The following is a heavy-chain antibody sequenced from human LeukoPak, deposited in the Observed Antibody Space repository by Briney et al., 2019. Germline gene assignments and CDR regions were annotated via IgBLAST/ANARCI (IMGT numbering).Heavy chain of an antibody. V-gene: IGHV3-23*01. Sequence: GGSLRLSCAASGFTFSSYAMSWVRQSPGKGLEWVSAISGSGGNTYSADSVKGRCTISRDNCKKTLFLHMNSLRAEDTAVYYCARGMSATSGYLELEYWGQGTLVTVSA. J-gene: IGHJ4*02. D-gene: IGHD3-22*01. CDR2: ISGSGGNT. CDR1: GFTFSSYA. CDR3: ARGMSATSGYLELEY.